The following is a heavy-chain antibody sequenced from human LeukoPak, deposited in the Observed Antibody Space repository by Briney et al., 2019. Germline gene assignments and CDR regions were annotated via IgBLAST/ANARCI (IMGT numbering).Heavy chain of an antibody. Sequence: GGSLRLSCSASGLIFSDYYMSWIRQAPGKGLEWVSYISSSGSTTYYADSVKGRFTISRDNSKNTLYLQMNSLRAEDTAVYYCATGSSGGWYGRLDYWGQGTLVTVSS. CDR1: GLIFSDYY. CDR2: ISSSGSTT. V-gene: IGHV3-11*04. D-gene: IGHD6-19*01. CDR3: ATGSSGGWYGRLDY. J-gene: IGHJ4*02.